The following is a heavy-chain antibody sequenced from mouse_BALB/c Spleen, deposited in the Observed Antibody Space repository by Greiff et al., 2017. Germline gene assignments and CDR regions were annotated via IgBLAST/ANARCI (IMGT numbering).Heavy chain of an antibody. D-gene: IGHD1-1*01. J-gene: IGHJ2*01. CDR3: TTYYYGSSYNFDY. CDR2: IDPETGGT. Sequence: VQLQQSGAELVRPGASVTLSCKASGYTFTDYEMHWVKQTPVHGLEWIGAIDPETGGTAYNQKFKGKATLTADKSSSTAYMELRSLTSEDSAVYYCTTYYYGSSYNFDYWGQGTTLTVSA. CDR1: GYTFTDYE. V-gene: IGHV1-15*01.